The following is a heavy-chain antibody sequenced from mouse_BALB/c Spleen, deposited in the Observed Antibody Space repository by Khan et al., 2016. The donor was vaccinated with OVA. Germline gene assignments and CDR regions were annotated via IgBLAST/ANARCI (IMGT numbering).Heavy chain of an antibody. D-gene: IGHD2-4*01. CDR3: SMFDYDGIDH. V-gene: IGHV3-1*02. Sequence: EVKLEESGPDLVEPSQSLSLTCTVTGFSITSDYSWHWIRQFPENHLEWLGYMHFSGRTNYNPSLKSRISITRDSSRNQFFLQLNSVTTEDSATYDCSMFDYDGIDHWGQGTTLTVSS. CDR2: MHFSGRT. J-gene: IGHJ2*01. CDR1: GFSITSDYS.